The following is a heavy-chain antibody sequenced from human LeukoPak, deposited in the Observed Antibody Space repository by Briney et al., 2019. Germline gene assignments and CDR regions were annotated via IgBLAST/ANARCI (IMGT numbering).Heavy chain of an antibody. CDR1: GFSVSTYY. V-gene: IGHV3-66*02. CDR2: IYSDGNT. CDR3: ARARSRCTYGVRRSDYYYMDV. D-gene: IGHD2-8*01. Sequence: PEGSLRLSCAASGFSVSTYYMDWVRQAPGKGLEWVSVIYSDGNTQYADSVKGRFTISRDDSKNTLYLQMNSLKAEDTAVYYCARARSRCTYGVRRSDYYYMDVWGKGTTVTVSS. J-gene: IGHJ6*03.